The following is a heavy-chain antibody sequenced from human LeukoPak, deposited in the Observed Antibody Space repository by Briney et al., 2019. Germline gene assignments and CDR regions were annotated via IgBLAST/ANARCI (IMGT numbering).Heavy chain of an antibody. D-gene: IGHD1-26*01. CDR1: GFTVSSNY. V-gene: IGHV3-66*01. CDR2: IYSGGST. CDR3: ARGDRSYQWGNYSDY. Sequence: PGGSLRLSCAASGFTVSSNYMSWVRQAPGKGLEWVSVIYSGGSTYYADSVKGRFTISRDNSKNTLYLQMNSLRAEDTAVYYCARGDRSYQWGNYSDYWGQGTLVTVSS. J-gene: IGHJ4*02.